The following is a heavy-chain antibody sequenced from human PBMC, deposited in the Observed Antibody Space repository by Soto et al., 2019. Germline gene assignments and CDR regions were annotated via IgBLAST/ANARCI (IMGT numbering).Heavy chain of an antibody. D-gene: IGHD6-13*01. CDR1: GGSMSRYY. V-gene: IGHV4-59*01. CDR2: IYYSGST. J-gene: IGHJ4*02. Sequence: QVHLQESGPGLVKPSETLSLTCTVSGGSMSRYYWSWIRQPPGKGLEWIGYIYYSGSTNYNPSLKRRVTISVDTSKHQFSLKLTSVTAADTAVYYCARDSAAGTGDYDYWGQGTLVTVSS. CDR3: ARDSAAGTGDYDY.